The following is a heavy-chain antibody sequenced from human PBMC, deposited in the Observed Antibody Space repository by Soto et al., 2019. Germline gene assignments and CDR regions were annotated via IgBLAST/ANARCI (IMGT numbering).Heavy chain of an antibody. CDR1: GFTVSSNY. Sequence: GGSLRLSCAASGFTVSSNYMSWVRQAPGKGLEWVSVIYSGGSAYYADSVKGRFTISRHNSKNTLYLQMNSLRAEDTAVYYCARTAQSPPRYDFWSGYLPDWGQGTLVTV. D-gene: IGHD3-3*01. CDR2: IYSGGSA. V-gene: IGHV3-53*04. CDR3: ARTAQSPPRYDFWSGYLPD. J-gene: IGHJ4*02.